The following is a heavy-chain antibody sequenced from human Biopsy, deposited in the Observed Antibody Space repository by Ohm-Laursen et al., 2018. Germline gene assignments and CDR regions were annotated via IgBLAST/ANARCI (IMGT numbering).Heavy chain of an antibody. Sequence: GTLSLTCTVSGDSINNYYWSWIRQPAGQGLEWIGRIYTSGSPNYNLSLESRVTMSVDTSKNQFSQNLRSVTAADTAVYYCARGTGRYYVYGAFDIWGQGTVVTVSS. CDR1: GDSINNYY. J-gene: IGHJ3*02. D-gene: IGHD1-26*01. CDR3: ARGTGRYYVYGAFDI. CDR2: IYTSGSP. V-gene: IGHV4-4*07.